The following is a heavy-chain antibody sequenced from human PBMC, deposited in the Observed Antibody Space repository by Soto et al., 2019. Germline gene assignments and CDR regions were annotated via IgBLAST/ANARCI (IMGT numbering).Heavy chain of an antibody. D-gene: IGHD5-12*01. CDR2: MNPNSGKT. CDR3: AREGRERWLQPEY. Sequence: ASVKVSCKASGYTFTSSDITWVRQAAGQGLEWMGWMNPNSGKTGYAQKFQGRVTMTWNTSTSTAYMELSSLRSEDTAVYFCAREGRERWLQPEYWGQGTLVTVSS. CDR1: GYTFTSSD. J-gene: IGHJ4*02. V-gene: IGHV1-8*01.